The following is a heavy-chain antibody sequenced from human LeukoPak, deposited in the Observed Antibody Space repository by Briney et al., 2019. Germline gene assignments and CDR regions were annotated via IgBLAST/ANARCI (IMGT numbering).Heavy chain of an antibody. J-gene: IGHJ4*02. CDR1: GYTFTDYY. CDR2: MSPESGDT. V-gene: IGHV1-8*03. Sequence: ASVKVSCKASGYTFTDYYINWVRQAPGQGLEWMGWMSPESGDTGYAHKFQGRVSITRNTSITTAYMELSSLRSEDTAVYYCALVGATPIDYWGQGTLVTVSS. CDR3: ALVGATPIDY. D-gene: IGHD1-26*01.